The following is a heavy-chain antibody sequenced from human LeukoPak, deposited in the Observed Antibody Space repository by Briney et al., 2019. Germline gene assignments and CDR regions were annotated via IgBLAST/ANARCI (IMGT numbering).Heavy chain of an antibody. V-gene: IGHV3-23*01. Sequence: PGGSLRLSCAASGFTFSDYYMNWIRQAPGKGLEWVSLISDSGANKHYAASVKGRFTISRVNSKNTLSLQMNSLRPEDTAVYYCAKDVRVGGGGMDVWGQGTPVTVSS. CDR2: ISDSGANK. CDR1: GFTFSDYY. D-gene: IGHD1-26*01. CDR3: AKDVRVGGGGMDV. J-gene: IGHJ6*02.